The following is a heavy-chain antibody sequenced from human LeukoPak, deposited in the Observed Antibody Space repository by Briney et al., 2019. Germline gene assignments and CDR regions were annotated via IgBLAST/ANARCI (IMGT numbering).Heavy chain of an antibody. CDR2: INPNSGGT. Sequence: GASVKVSCKASGYTFTGYYMHWVRQAPGQGLEWVGWINPNSGGTNYAQKFQGRVTMTRDTSISTAYMELSRLRSDDTAVYYCARALSYGSGSLNWFDPWGQGTLVTVSS. CDR1: GYTFTGYY. D-gene: IGHD3-10*01. CDR3: ARALSYGSGSLNWFDP. V-gene: IGHV1-2*02. J-gene: IGHJ5*02.